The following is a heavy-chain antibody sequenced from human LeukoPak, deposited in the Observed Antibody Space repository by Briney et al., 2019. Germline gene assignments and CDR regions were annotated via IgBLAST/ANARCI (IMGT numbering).Heavy chain of an antibody. CDR3: GKDAGTSSWDDPLGY. CDR1: GFTFSIYS. Sequence: GGSLRLSCAASGFTFSIYSMNWVRQAPGKGLEWVSYISSSSSTIHYADSVKGRFTISRDNSKNTLYLQMNSLRPEDTAVYYCGKDAGTSSWDDPLGYWGQGTLVTVSS. CDR2: ISSSSSTI. J-gene: IGHJ4*02. D-gene: IGHD6-13*01. V-gene: IGHV3-48*01.